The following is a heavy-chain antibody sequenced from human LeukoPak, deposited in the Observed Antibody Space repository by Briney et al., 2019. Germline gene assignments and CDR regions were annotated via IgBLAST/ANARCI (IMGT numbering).Heavy chain of an antibody. D-gene: IGHD6-19*01. J-gene: IGHJ5*02. Sequence: GGSLRLSCAASGFTFSSYAMSWVRQAPGKGLEWVSAISGSGGSTYYADSVKGRFTISRDNSKNTLYLQMNSLRAEDTAVYYCAKDRLRIAVAGTFDPWGQGTLVTVAS. CDR3: AKDRLRIAVAGTFDP. V-gene: IGHV3-23*01. CDR1: GFTFSSYA. CDR2: ISGSGGST.